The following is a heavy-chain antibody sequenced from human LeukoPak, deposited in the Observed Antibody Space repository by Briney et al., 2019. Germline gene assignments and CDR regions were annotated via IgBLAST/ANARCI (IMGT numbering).Heavy chain of an antibody. D-gene: IGHD4-23*01. J-gene: IGHJ4*02. Sequence: PGGSLRLSCAASGFTFSSYAMHWVRQAPGKGLEWVAVISYDGSNKYYADSVKGRFTISRDNSKNTLYLQMNSLRAEDTAVYYCARDTPLLYGGNSFDYWGQGTLVTVSS. CDR1: GFTFSSYA. V-gene: IGHV3-30-3*01. CDR2: ISYDGSNK. CDR3: ARDTPLLYGGNSFDY.